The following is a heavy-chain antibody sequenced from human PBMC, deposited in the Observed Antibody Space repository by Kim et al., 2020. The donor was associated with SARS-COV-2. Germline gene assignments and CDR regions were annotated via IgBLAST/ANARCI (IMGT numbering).Heavy chain of an antibody. J-gene: IGHJ4*02. CDR2: ISAYNGNT. CDR3: ARDRWDYVWGTEPLLDY. V-gene: IGHV1-18*04. CDR1: GYTFTSYG. Sequence: ASVKVSCKASGYTFTSYGISWVRQAPGQGLEWMGWISAYNGNTNYAQKLQGRVTMTTDTSTSTAYMELRSLRSDDTAVYYCARDRWDYVWGTEPLLDYWGQGTLVTVSS. D-gene: IGHD3-16*01.